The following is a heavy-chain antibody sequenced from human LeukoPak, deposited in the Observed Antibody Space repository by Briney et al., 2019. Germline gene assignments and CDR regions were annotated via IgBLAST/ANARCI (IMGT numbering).Heavy chain of an antibody. CDR3: ARHWETSSWYVDY. V-gene: IGHV4-59*08. CDR2: IYYSGST. D-gene: IGHD6-13*01. CDR1: GGSISTYY. Sequence: PSETLSLTCTVSGGSISTYYWSWIRQPPGKGLEWIEYIYYSGSTIYNPSLKSRVTISVDTSKNLLTLKLSSVTDADTAVYYCARHWETSSWYVDYWGQGTLVTVSS. J-gene: IGHJ4*02.